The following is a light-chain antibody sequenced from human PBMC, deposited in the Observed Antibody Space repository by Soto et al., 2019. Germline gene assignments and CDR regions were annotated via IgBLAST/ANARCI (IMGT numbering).Light chain of an antibody. J-gene: IGKJ1*01. V-gene: IGKV1-5*01. Sequence: DIEMTQSPSSLSASVGDKLNITCRASQNSRDWVAWYQQKTGQAPKLLIYDASKLFPGVPSRFSGSGSGTDLNLTISGLQPDDYATYFCQNYESYRWTFGQGTKVDIK. CDR2: DAS. CDR1: QNSRDW. CDR3: QNYESYRWT.